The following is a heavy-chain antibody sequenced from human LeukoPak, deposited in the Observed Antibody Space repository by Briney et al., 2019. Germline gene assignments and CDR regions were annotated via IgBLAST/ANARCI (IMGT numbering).Heavy chain of an antibody. CDR2: IWYDGTNK. D-gene: IGHD1-26*01. V-gene: IGHV3-33*06. Sequence: GGSLRLSCAASGFTFSPYAMHWVRQAPGKGLERVAVIWYDGTNKYYADSVKGRFTISRDNSYNTLSLQMNSLRVDDTAVYYCAKASGGAFSPPDYWGQGTLVTVSS. CDR1: GFTFSPYA. CDR3: AKASGGAFSPPDY. J-gene: IGHJ4*02.